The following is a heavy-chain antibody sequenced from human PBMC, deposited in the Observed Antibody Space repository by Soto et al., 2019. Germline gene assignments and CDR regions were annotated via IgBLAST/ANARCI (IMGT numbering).Heavy chain of an antibody. D-gene: IGHD6-13*01. CDR1: EFTFSNYA. CDR3: AKDPQQLLVFFDY. Sequence: GGSLRLSCAASEFTFSNYAMSWVRQAPGKGLEWVSSISDNGGTTYYADSVKGRFTISRDNSKNTLYLQMNSLRAEDTAVYYRAKDPQQLLVFFDYRGQGTQVIVSS. CDR2: ISDNGGTT. J-gene: IGHJ4*02. V-gene: IGHV3-23*01.